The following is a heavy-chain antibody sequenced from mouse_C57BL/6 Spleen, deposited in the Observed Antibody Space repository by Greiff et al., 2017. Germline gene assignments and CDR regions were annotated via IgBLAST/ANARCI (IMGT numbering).Heavy chain of an antibody. Sequence: QVQLQQPGAELVKPGASVKLSCKASGYTFTSYWMHWVKQRPGQGLEWIGMIHPNSGSTNYNEKFKSKATLTVDQSSSTAYMQLSSLTSEDSAVDYCARGDYDYAMDYWGQGTSVTVSS. CDR2: IHPNSGST. D-gene: IGHD2-4*01. CDR3: ARGDYDYAMDY. V-gene: IGHV1-64*01. CDR1: GYTFTSYW. J-gene: IGHJ4*01.